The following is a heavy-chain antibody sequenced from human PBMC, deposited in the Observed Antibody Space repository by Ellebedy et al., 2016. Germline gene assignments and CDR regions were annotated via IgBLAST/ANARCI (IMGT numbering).Heavy chain of an antibody. V-gene: IGHV3-30-3*01. J-gene: IGHJ4*02. CDR1: GFTFSSYA. Sequence: GESLKISCAASGFTFSSYAMHWVRQAPGKGLEWVAVISYDGSNKYYADSVKGRFTISRDNSKNTLYLQMNSLRAEDTAVYYCARDLWFFGYYDSSGYTFDYWGQGTLVTVSS. CDR2: ISYDGSNK. CDR3: ARDLWFFGYYDSSGYTFDY. D-gene: IGHD3-22*01.